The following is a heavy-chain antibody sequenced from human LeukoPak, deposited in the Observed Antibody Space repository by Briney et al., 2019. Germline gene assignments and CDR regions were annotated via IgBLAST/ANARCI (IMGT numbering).Heavy chain of an antibody. Sequence: PGGSLRLSCAASGFTFDDYAMHWVRQAPGKGLEWVSGISWNSGSIGYADSVKGRFTISRDNAKNSLYLQMNSLRAEDMALYYCAKSKYWGQGTLVTVSS. V-gene: IGHV3-9*03. J-gene: IGHJ4*02. CDR3: AKSKY. CDR1: GFTFDDYA. CDR2: ISWNSGSI.